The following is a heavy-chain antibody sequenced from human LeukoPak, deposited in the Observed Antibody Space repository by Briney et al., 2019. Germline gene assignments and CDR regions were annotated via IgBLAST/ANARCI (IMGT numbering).Heavy chain of an antibody. CDR1: GYTFANYW. J-gene: IGHJ4*02. CDR3: ASRSIAAPYGYDY. D-gene: IGHD6-6*01. CDR2: IYPGDSDT. V-gene: IGHV5-51*04. Sequence: GESLKISCKGSGYTFANYWIGWVRQVPGKGLEWMGIIYPGDSDTRYSPSFQGQVTISADKPISTAYLQWSSLKASDTAMYYCASRSIAAPYGYDYWGQGTLVTVSS.